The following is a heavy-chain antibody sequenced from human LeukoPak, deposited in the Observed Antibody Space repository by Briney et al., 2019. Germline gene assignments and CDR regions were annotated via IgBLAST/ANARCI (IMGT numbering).Heavy chain of an antibody. CDR3: ARDHNWGPDY. CDR2: IHPNSGDT. J-gene: IGHJ4*02. CDR1: GYSFTDHY. V-gene: IGHV1-2*02. Sequence: GASVKVSCKASGYSFTDHYLHWLRQAPGQGLEWMRWIHPNSGDTNYAQRFQGRVSLTRDTSISTAYMELSSLRSDDTAVYYCARDHNWGPDYWGQGTLVSVSS. D-gene: IGHD7-27*01.